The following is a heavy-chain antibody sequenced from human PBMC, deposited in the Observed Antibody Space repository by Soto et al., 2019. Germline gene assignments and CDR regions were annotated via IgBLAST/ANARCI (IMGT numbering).Heavy chain of an antibody. CDR2: VYYSGST. CDR3: ARDTTPSL. V-gene: IGHV4-59*01. Sequence: QVQLQESGPGLVKPSETLSLTCTVSGASISSYYWSWIRQPPGKGLEWIGSVYYSGSTNYNPSLKIRVTIAVDTSKNQFSLKLSSVTAADTAMYYCARDTTPSLWGQGTLVTVSS. J-gene: IGHJ4*02. D-gene: IGHD1-1*01. CDR1: GASISSYY.